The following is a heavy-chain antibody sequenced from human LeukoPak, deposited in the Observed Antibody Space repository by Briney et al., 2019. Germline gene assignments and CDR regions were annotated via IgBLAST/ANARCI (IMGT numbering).Heavy chain of an antibody. V-gene: IGHV3-7*01. CDR3: ARVNDYDSGSLYRPIDY. Sequence: PGGSLRLSCEASGFTFNKCWMSWFRQAPGKGLEWVANIKQDESEKNYVDSVKGRFTISRDNINNSLYLQMNSLRAEDTAVYFCARVNDYDSGSLYRPIDYWGPGTLVTVSS. CDR2: IKQDESEK. J-gene: IGHJ4*02. D-gene: IGHD3-10*01. CDR1: GFTFNKCW.